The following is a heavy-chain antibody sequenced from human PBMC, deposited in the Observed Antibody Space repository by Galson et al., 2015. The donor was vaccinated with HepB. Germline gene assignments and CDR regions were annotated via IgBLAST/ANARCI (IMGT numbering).Heavy chain of an antibody. D-gene: IGHD3-22*01. J-gene: IGHJ4*02. CDR1: GGSFSSGAYH. CDR3: ARGGVDYYDSSA. CDR2: IFYSGST. Sequence: TLSLTCTVSGGSFSSGAYHWSWIRQLPGKGLEWIGYIFYSGSTYYNPSLKSRVTMSVDTSKNQFSLKLTSVTAADTAVYYCARGGVDYYDSSAWGQGTLVTVSS. V-gene: IGHV4-31*03.